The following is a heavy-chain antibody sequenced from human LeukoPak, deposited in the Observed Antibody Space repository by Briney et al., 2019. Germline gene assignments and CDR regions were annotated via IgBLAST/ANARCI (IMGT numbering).Heavy chain of an antibody. V-gene: IGHV1-69*13. CDR3: ARGNWNFHWFDP. CDR1: GGTFSSYA. Sequence: GASVKVSCKASGGTFSSYAISWVRQAPGQGLEWMGGIIPIFGTANYAQKFQGRVTITADESTGTAYMELSSLRSEDTAVYYCARGNWNFHWFDPWGQGTLVTVSS. CDR2: IIPIFGTA. D-gene: IGHD1-7*01. J-gene: IGHJ5*02.